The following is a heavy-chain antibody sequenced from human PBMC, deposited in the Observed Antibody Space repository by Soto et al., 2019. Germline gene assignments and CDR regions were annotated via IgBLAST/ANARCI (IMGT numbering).Heavy chain of an antibody. V-gene: IGHV1-18*01. Sequence: ASVKVSCTASGYTFDSYGLNWVRQAPGQGLEWMGWISTYTGNTDYPQKFQGRVTMTTDTSTNTAFLDLRSLTSDDTAVYYCVRDVSVTSGSFGGYWGQGTLVTVSS. CDR1: GYTFDSYG. D-gene: IGHD4-4*01. CDR3: VRDVSVTSGSFGGY. CDR2: ISTYTGNT. J-gene: IGHJ4*02.